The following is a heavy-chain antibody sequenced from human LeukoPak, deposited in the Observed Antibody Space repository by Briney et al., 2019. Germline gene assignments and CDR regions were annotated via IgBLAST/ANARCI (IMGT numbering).Heavy chain of an antibody. CDR3: TTDLGLTMIRGVIVS. CDR2: IKSKGDGETT. D-gene: IGHD3-10*01. J-gene: IGHJ4*02. V-gene: IGHV3-15*01. Sequence: GGSLRLSCEASGFTFTNTWMNWVRQAPGKGLAWVCRIKSKGDGETTDYAAPVKGRFTMSRDDSKATLYLQMNYLEAEDTAVYYCTTDLGLTMIRGVIVSWGQGALVTVSS. CDR1: GFTFTNTW.